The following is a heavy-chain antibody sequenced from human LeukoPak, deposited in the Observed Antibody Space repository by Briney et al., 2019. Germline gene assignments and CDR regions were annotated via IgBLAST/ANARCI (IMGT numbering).Heavy chain of an antibody. CDR2: IYSGGST. CDR3: ARGGSSSWYNTYYYYYYGVDV. Sequence: GGSLRLSCAASGFTVSSNYMSWVRQAPGKGLEWVSVIYSGGSTYYADSVKGRFTISRDNSKNTLYLQMNSLRAEDTAVYYCARGGSSSWYNTYYYYYYGVDVWGQGTTVTVSS. V-gene: IGHV3-53*01. CDR1: GFTVSSNY. D-gene: IGHD6-13*01. J-gene: IGHJ6*02.